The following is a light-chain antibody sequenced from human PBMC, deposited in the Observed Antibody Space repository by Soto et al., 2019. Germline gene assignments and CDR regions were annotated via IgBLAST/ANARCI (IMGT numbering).Light chain of an antibody. CDR2: DAS. CDR1: QTVSSN. V-gene: IGKV3-15*01. J-gene: IGKJ4*01. Sequence: EIVMTQSPATLSVSPGERATLSCRSSQTVSSNLAWYQQKPGQAPRLLIYDASTRATGIPVRFRGSGSGTEFTLTIGSLQSEDSAVYYCHQYNNWLALTFGGGTKVDI. CDR3: HQYNNWLALT.